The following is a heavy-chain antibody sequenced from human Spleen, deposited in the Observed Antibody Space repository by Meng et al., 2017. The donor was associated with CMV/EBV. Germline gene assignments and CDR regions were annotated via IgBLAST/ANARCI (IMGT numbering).Heavy chain of an antibody. Sequence: LSLTCAASGFTFSNSAMHWVRQAPGKGLEWVAVISYDGGNKYYADSVKGRFTISRDNSKNTLYLQMNSLIAEDTAVYYCAKSPLSWASGTYYDYWGQGTRVTVSS. V-gene: IGHV3-30*04. D-gene: IGHD1-26*01. CDR3: AKSPLSWASGTYYDY. CDR2: ISYDGGNK. CDR1: GFTFSNSA. J-gene: IGHJ4*02.